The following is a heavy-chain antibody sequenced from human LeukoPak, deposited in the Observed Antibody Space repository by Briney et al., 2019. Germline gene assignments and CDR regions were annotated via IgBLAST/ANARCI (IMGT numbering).Heavy chain of an antibody. D-gene: IGHD6-19*01. Sequence: PGGSLRLSCAASGFTFSSYTMNWVRGAPGNGLEWVSSISSSSSYIYYADSVKGRFTISRDNSKKTLYLQMNSLRAEDTAVYYCAKDDSGWHPLGFDYWGQGTLVTVSS. J-gene: IGHJ4*02. CDR1: GFTFSSYT. CDR2: ISSSSSYI. CDR3: AKDDSGWHPLGFDY. V-gene: IGHV3-21*04.